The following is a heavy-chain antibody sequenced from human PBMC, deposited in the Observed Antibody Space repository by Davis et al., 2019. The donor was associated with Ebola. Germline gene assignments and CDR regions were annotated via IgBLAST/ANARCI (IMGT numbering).Heavy chain of an antibody. CDR3: ARAQFPTTSDH. Sequence: ASVQVSCKASGYTFANYGITWVRQAPGQGLEWMGWINPHNGNTNYAQNVQGRVTMTTDTSTSTVYMEVGSLGSDDTAVYYCARAQFPTTSDHWGQGTLVTVSS. J-gene: IGHJ4*02. CDR2: INPHNGNT. V-gene: IGHV1-18*04. CDR1: GYTFANYG. D-gene: IGHD1-1*01.